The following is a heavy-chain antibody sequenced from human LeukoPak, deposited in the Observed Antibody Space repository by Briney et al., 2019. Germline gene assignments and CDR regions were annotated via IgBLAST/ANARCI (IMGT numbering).Heavy chain of an antibody. D-gene: IGHD4-17*01. CDR3: ARHLGYGDYYFYGMDV. Sequence: SETLSLTCTASGVSISSYYWSWIRQPPGKGLEWIGYIYNSGSTNYNPSLKSRVTISVDTSKNQFSLKLSSVTAADTAVYYCARHLGYGDYYFYGMDVWGQETTVTVSS. CDR1: GVSISSYY. V-gene: IGHV4-59*01. CDR2: IYNSGST. J-gene: IGHJ6*02.